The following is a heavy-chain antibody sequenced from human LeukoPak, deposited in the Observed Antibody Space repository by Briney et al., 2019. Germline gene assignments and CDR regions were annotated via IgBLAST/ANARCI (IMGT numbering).Heavy chain of an antibody. CDR3: ARGVPGGMLGRRYYYYGMDV. J-gene: IGHJ6*02. V-gene: IGHV3-11*01. CDR2: ISSSGSTI. D-gene: IGHD2-15*01. CDR1: GFTFSDYY. Sequence: GGSLRLSCAASGFTFSDYYMSWIRQAPGKGLEWVSYISSSGSTIYYADSVKGRFTISRDNAKNSLYLQMNSLRAEDTAVYYCARGVPGGMLGRRYYYYGMDVWGQGTTVTVSS.